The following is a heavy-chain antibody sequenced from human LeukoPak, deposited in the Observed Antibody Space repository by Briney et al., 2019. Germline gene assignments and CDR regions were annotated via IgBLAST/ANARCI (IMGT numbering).Heavy chain of an antibody. CDR3: ASGTTGTTGYYSYYYYMDV. CDR1: GFTFSSYE. Sequence: PGGSLRLSCAASGFTFSSYEVNWVRQAPGKGLEWVSYISSSGSTLYYADSVKGRFTISRDNAKNSLYLQMNSLRAEDTAVYYCASGTTGTTGYYSYYYYMDVWGKGTTVTVSS. J-gene: IGHJ6*03. V-gene: IGHV3-48*03. D-gene: IGHD1-1*01. CDR2: ISSSGSTL.